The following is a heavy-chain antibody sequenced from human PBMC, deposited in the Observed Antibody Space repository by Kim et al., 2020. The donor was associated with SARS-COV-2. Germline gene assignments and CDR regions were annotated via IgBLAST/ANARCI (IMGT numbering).Heavy chain of an antibody. CDR1: GFSFSGYY. D-gene: IGHD5-12*01. CDR3: AGRVWDVLVSGYPLFHP. J-gene: IGHJ5*02. CDR2: ISHTSLSI. V-gene: IGHV3-11*04. Sequence: GGSLRLSCVGSGFSFSGYYFNWIRQTPEKGLEWLAYISHTSLSISYAPSVKGRFTVSRDNAKNSAFLQMDSLTVEDTAIYYCAGRVWDVLVSGYPLFHP.